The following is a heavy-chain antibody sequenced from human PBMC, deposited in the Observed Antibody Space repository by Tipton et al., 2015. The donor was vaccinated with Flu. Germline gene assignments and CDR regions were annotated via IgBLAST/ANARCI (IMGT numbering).Heavy chain of an antibody. Sequence: LRLSCTVSGGSISSISHYWGWIRQSPGKGLEWIVSIYYSGNTYYNPSLKSRVTISVDTSKNQFSLKLSSVTAADTAVYYCVRSLSRANWFDPWSQGTLVTVSS. CDR3: VRSLSRANWFDP. CDR1: GGSISSISHY. V-gene: IGHV4-39*07. J-gene: IGHJ5*02. CDR2: IYYSGNT. D-gene: IGHD3-3*02.